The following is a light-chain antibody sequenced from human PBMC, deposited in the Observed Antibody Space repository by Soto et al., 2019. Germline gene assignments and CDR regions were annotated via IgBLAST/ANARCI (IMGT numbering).Light chain of an antibody. V-gene: IGKV3-15*01. CDR1: QGVSSN. CDR2: DAS. J-gene: IGKJ1*01. CDR3: QQYDNLPWT. Sequence: IGLTQSPTTLSVSPGERSRRSCRASQGVSSNLAWYQQKPGQAPRLLIYDASTRATGISARFSGSGSGTEFTLTISSLQSEDFAFYYCQQYDNLPWTSAQGTKVDIK.